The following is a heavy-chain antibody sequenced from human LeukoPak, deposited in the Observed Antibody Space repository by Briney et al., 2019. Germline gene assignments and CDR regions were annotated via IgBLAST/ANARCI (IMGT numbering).Heavy chain of an antibody. CDR1: GYTFTTYW. D-gene: IGHD4-23*01. CDR3: ARQLDDYGGNYYYYYYMDV. CDR2: IYPGDSDT. Sequence: GESLKISCKGSGYTFTTYWIAWVRQMPGKGLEWMGIIYPGDSDTLYSPSFQGQVTISADKFINTAYLQWSSLKASDTAMYYCARQLDDYGGNYYYYYYMDVWGKGTTVTVSS. J-gene: IGHJ6*03. V-gene: IGHV5-51*01.